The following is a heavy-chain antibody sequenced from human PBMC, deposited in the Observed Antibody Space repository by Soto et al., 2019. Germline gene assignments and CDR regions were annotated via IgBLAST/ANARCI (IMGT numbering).Heavy chain of an antibody. Sequence: GGSLRLSCAASGFTVSSNYMSWVRQAPGKGLEWVSVIYSGGSTYYADSVKGRFTISRDNSKNTLYLQMNSLRAEDTAVYYCARDPVEMATNPYYFDYWGQGTLVTVSS. CDR1: GFTVSSNY. CDR2: IYSGGST. CDR3: ARDPVEMATNPYYFDY. V-gene: IGHV3-66*01. J-gene: IGHJ4*02. D-gene: IGHD5-12*01.